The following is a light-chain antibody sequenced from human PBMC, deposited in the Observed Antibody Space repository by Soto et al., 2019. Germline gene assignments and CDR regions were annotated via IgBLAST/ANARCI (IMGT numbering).Light chain of an antibody. V-gene: IGKV1-5*01. CDR1: QSFSRW. CDR3: QQYKGYPWT. CDR2: DAS. Sequence: DIQMTQSPSTLSASVGDRVTITCRASQSFSRWLAWYQQKPGKAPELLIFDASSLQSGVPSRFSGSGSGTEFTLTISSLQPEDFAHNFGQQYKGYPWTFGKGTKVEI. J-gene: IGKJ1*01.